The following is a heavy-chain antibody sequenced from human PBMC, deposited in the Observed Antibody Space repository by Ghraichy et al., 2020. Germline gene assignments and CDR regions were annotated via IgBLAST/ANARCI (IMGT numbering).Heavy chain of an antibody. V-gene: IGHV3-11*01. D-gene: IGHD5-18*01. CDR2: ISSSGSTI. CDR3: ARGSLDTALSSDY. J-gene: IGHJ4*02. CDR1: GFTFSDYY. Sequence: GGSRRLSCAASGFTFSDYYMSWIRQAPGKGLEWVSYISSSGSTIYYADSVKGRFTISRDNAKNSLYLQMNSLRAEDTAVYYCARGSLDTALSSDYWGQGTLVTVSS.